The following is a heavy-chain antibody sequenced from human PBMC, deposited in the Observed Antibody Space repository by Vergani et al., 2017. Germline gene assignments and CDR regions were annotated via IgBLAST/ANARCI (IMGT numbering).Heavy chain of an antibody. CDR1: GGSISSYY. V-gene: IGHV4-59*01. Sequence: QVQLQESGPGLVKPSETLSLTCTVSGGSISSYYWSWIRQPPGKGLEWIGYIYYSGGTNYNPSRKSRVAISVDTSKNQFSLKLSSVTAADTAVYYCARAHTIFGVVNDAFDIWGQGTMVTVSS. J-gene: IGHJ3*02. D-gene: IGHD3-3*01. CDR3: ARAHTIFGVVNDAFDI. CDR2: IYYSGGT.